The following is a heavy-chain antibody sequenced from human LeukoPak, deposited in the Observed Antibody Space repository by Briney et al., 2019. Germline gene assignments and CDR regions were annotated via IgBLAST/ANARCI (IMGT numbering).Heavy chain of an antibody. D-gene: IGHD7-27*01. CDR1: GFTFSSYA. J-gene: IGHJ4*02. V-gene: IGHV3-64*01. CDR2: ISSNGGST. Sequence: GGSLRLSCAASGFTFSSYAMHWVRQAPGKGLEYVSVISSNGGSTYYANSVKGRFTISRDNSKNTLNLQMGSLRADDMAAYYCARESQTGVDYWGQGTLVTVSS. CDR3: ARESQTGVDY.